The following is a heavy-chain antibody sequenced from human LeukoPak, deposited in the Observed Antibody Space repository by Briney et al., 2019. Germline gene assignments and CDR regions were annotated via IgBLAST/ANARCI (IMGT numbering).Heavy chain of an antibody. D-gene: IGHD3-3*01. CDR1: GFAVSSKY. Sequence: GGSLRLSCAASGFAVSSKYMSWVRQAPGKGLEWVSVIYSGGTTYYADSVKGRFTISRDTSKNTLYLQMNSLRAEDTAVYYCAKDRGDFWSGYYTAFYYFDYWGQGTLVTVSS. J-gene: IGHJ4*02. V-gene: IGHV3-53*01. CDR3: AKDRGDFWSGYYTAFYYFDY. CDR2: IYSGGTT.